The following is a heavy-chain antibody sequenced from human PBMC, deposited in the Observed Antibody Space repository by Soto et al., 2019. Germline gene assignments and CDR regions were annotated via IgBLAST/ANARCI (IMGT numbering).Heavy chain of an antibody. D-gene: IGHD5-12*01. Sequence: GGSLRLSCAASGFTFDDYAMHWVRQAPGKGLEWVSGISWNSGSTYYADSVKGRFTISRDNSKNTLYLQMNSLRAEDTAVYYCAKGSRDGYNRAYYFDYWGQGTLVTVSS. V-gene: IGHV3-23*01. J-gene: IGHJ4*02. CDR3: AKGSRDGYNRAYYFDY. CDR2: ISWNSGST. CDR1: GFTFDDYA.